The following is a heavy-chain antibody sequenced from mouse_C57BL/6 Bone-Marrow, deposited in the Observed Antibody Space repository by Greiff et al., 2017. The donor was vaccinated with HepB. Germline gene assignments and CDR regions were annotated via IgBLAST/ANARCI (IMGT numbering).Heavy chain of an antibody. V-gene: IGHV1-9*01. D-gene: IGHD1-1*01. CDR3: ARWGTTVVATRWYFDV. Sequence: VQLQQSGAELMKPGASVKLSCKASGYTFTGYWIEWVKQRPGHGLEWIGEILPGSGSTNYNEKFKGKATFTADTSSNTAYMQLSSLTTEDSAIYYCARWGTTVVATRWYFDVWGTGTTVTVSS. CDR2: ILPGSGST. CDR1: GYTFTGYW. J-gene: IGHJ1*03.